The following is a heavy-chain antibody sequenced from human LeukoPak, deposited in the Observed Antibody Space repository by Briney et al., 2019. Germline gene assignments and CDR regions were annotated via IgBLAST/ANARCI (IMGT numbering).Heavy chain of an antibody. J-gene: IGHJ4*02. CDR3: VRVIHSDTYAAPYCDY. V-gene: IGHV3-23*01. CDR1: GFTFRGSA. CDR2: ISGSGGNT. Sequence: QTGGSLRLSCAVSGFTFRGSAMSWVRQAPRKGLEWVSLISGSGGNTHYADSVKGRFTISRDNSKNTTYLQMDSLKADDTAIYYCVRVIHSDTYAAPYCDYWGQGTLVTVSS. D-gene: IGHD1-26*01.